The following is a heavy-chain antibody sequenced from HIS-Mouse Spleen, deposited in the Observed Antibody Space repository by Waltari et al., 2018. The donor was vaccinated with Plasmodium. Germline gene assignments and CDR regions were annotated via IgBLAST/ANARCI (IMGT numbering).Heavy chain of an antibody. CDR3: ARGRGACFDY. D-gene: IGHD3-16*01. J-gene: IGHJ4*02. CDR1: GGSISSSSYY. Sequence: QLQLQESGPGLVKPSETLSLTCTVSGGSISSSSYYWGWIRQPPGKGLEWIGRTYYSGSTYYNPSLKSRVTIAVDTSKDQCALKLSSVTAADTAVYYCARGRGACFDYWGQGTLVTVSS. V-gene: IGHV4-39*07. CDR2: TYYSGST.